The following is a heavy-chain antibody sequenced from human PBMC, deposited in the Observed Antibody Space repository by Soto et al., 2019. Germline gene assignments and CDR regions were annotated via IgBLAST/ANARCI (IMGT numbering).Heavy chain of an antibody. CDR3: ARAHYYDSSPLEY. CDR1: GFTCSSSV. Sequence: GGSLRLSCAASGFTCSSSVMHWVRQAPGKGLEWVAVIWYDGSNKYYADSVKGRFTISRDNSKNTLYLQMNSLRAEDTAVYYCARAHYYDSSPLEYWGQGTLVTVSS. J-gene: IGHJ4*02. V-gene: IGHV3-33*01. CDR2: IWYDGSNK. D-gene: IGHD3-22*01.